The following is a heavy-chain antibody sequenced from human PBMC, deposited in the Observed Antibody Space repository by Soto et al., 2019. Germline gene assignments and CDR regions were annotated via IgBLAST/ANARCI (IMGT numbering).Heavy chain of an antibody. CDR3: AREYAFLEWLLKENYYYYGMDV. CDR2: IKQDESEK. J-gene: IGHJ6*02. CDR1: GFTFSSYW. V-gene: IGHV3-7*01. D-gene: IGHD3-3*02. Sequence: PGGSLRLSCAASGFTFSSYWMTWVRQAPGKGLEWVANIKQDESEKYYVDSVKGRFTISRDNAKNSLYLQMNSLRAEDSAVYYCAREYAFLEWLLKENYYYYGMDVWGQGTTVTVSS.